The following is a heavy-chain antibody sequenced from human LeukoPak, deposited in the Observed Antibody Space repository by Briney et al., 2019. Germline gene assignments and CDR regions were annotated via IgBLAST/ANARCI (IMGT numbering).Heavy chain of an antibody. J-gene: IGHJ3*02. V-gene: IGHV3-7*01. D-gene: IGHD7-27*01. CDR1: GFTFSTYW. CDR2: IKQDGSEK. Sequence: GGSLRLSCAASGFTFSTYWMSWVRQAPGKGLDWVANIKQDGSEKYYVDSVKGRFTISRDNAKNSLYLQVNSLRAEDTAMYYCARLGNWGGNAFDIWGQGTMVTVSS. CDR3: ARLGNWGGNAFDI.